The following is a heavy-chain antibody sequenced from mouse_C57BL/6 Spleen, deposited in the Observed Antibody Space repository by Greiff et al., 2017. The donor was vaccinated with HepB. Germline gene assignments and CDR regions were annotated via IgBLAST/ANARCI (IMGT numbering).Heavy chain of an antibody. CDR3: ASDGGNYSAWFAY. Sequence: VNVVESGPGLVAPSQSLSITCTVSGFSLTSYGVDWVRQSPGKGLEWLGVIWGVGSTNYNSALKSRLSISKDNSKSQVFLKMNSLQTDDTAMYYCASDGGNYSAWFAYWGQGTLVTVSA. D-gene: IGHD2-1*01. CDR2: IWGVGST. V-gene: IGHV2-6*01. CDR1: GFSLTSYG. J-gene: IGHJ3*01.